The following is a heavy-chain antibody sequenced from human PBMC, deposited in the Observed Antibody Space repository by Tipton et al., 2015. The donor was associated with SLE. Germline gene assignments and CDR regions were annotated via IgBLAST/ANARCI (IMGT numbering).Heavy chain of an antibody. Sequence: LRLSCAVYGGSFSGYYWSWIRQPPGKGLEWIGEIKHGGSTNYNPSLESRVIISIDMSENQFSLKLRSVTAADTAVYYCARALNWNYPFDSWGQGALVTVSS. J-gene: IGHJ4*02. V-gene: IGHV4-34*01. CDR1: GGSFSGYY. CDR2: IKHGGST. D-gene: IGHD1-7*01. CDR3: ARALNWNYPFDS.